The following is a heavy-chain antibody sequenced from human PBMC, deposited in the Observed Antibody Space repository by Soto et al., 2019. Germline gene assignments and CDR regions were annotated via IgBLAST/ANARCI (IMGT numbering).Heavy chain of an antibody. V-gene: IGHV4-59*08. CDR1: GGSISSYY. J-gene: IGHJ3*02. CDR2: IYYSGST. Sequence: PSETLSLTCTVSGGSISSYYWSWIRQPPGKGLEWIGYIYYSGSTNYNPSLKSRVTISVDTSKNQFSLKLSSVTAADTAVYYCARPSPYCSGGSCYGEKDAFDIWGQGTMVTVSS. CDR3: ARPSPYCSGGSCYGEKDAFDI. D-gene: IGHD2-15*01.